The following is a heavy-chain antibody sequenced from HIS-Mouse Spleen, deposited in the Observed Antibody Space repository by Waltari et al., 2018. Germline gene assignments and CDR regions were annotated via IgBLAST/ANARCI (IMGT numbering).Heavy chain of an antibody. Sequence: QLQLQESGPGLVKPSETLSLTCTVSGGSISSSSYYWGWIRQPPGKGLEWIGRIYYSGSTYYNPSRKGRVTISVATSKNQFSLKLSSVTAADTAVYYCAREIPYSSSWYDWYFDLWGRGTLVTVSS. D-gene: IGHD6-13*01. CDR1: GGSISSSSYY. CDR3: AREIPYSSSWYDWYFDL. CDR2: IYYSGST. J-gene: IGHJ2*01. V-gene: IGHV4-39*07.